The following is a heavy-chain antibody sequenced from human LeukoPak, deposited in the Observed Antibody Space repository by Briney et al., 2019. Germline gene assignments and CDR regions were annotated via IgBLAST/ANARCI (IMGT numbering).Heavy chain of an antibody. CDR3: ARGSFSYGPGGD. V-gene: IGHV5-51*01. Sequence: GESLKISCKGSGYSFTKNWIAWVRQKTGKGLEWMGIIYPGDSDTRYSPSFQGHVTISADKSISTAYLQWSSLKASDTAMYFCARGSFSYGPGGDWGQGTLVTVSS. D-gene: IGHD3-16*01. CDR2: IYPGDSDT. CDR1: GYSFTKNW. J-gene: IGHJ4*02.